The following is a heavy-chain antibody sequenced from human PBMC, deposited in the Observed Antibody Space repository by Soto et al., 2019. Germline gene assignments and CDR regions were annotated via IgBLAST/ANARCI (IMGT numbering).Heavy chain of an antibody. Sequence: GGSLRLSCVGFGFTVSSNYMSWVRQAPGKGLEWVSIIYSGGTTHHADSVKGRFTISRDNSKNTLYLQMNSLRADDTAVYYCVRWFDPWGQGTLVTVSS. CDR1: GFTVSSNY. CDR2: IYSGGTT. J-gene: IGHJ5*02. V-gene: IGHV3-66*01. CDR3: VRWFDP.